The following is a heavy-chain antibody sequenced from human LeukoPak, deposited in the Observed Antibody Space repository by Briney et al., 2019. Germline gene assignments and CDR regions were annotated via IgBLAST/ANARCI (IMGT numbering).Heavy chain of an antibody. Sequence: PSETLSLTCTVSGGSISSSSYYWSWIRQPPGKELEWIGYIYYSGSTNYNPSLKSRVTISVDTSKNQFSLKLSSVTAADTAVYYCARLTGRYDGVDVWGKGTTVTVSS. V-gene: IGHV4-61*01. CDR1: GGSISSSSYY. J-gene: IGHJ6*04. CDR3: ARLTGRYDGVDV. D-gene: IGHD3-10*01. CDR2: IYYSGST.